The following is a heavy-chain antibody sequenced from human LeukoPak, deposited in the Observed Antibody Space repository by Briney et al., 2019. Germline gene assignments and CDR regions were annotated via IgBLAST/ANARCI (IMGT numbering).Heavy chain of an antibody. D-gene: IGHD2-2*01. Sequence: GASVKVSCKSSGYTFTAYYMHWVRQAPGQGLEWMGWINPNSGGTNCAQKFQDRVTMTRDTSISTAFLELKRLRSDDTAMYYCARRGYCNSTSCYPIDFWDQGTLVTVSS. CDR2: INPNSGGT. V-gene: IGHV1-2*02. CDR1: GYTFTAYY. CDR3: ARRGYCNSTSCYPIDF. J-gene: IGHJ4*02.